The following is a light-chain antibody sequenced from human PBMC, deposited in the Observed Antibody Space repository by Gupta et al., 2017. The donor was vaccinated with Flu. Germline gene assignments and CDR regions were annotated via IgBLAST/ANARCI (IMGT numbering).Light chain of an antibody. CDR1: QSLLHSNGYNY. CDR3: MQALQTPPWT. V-gene: IGKV2-28*01. Sequence: SPLSLPVTPGEPASISCRSSQSLLHSNGYNYLDWYLQKPGQSPQLLIYLGSNRASGVPDRFSGSGSGTDFTLKISRVEAEDVGVYYCMQALQTPPWTFGQGTKVEIK. J-gene: IGKJ1*01. CDR2: LGS.